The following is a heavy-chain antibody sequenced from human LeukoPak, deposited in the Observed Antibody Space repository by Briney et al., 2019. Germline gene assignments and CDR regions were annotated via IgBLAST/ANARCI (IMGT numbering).Heavy chain of an antibody. D-gene: IGHD2-21*01. Sequence: PGGSLRLSCAASGFSFSYCSMNWVRQAPGKGLEWVSSISSSSTYIYYADSLEGRFTISRDNAKNSLNLQMNSLRAEDTAVYYCARAGLGDNGAFDIWGQGTMVTVSS. J-gene: IGHJ3*02. CDR3: ARAGLGDNGAFDI. CDR2: ISSSSTYI. CDR1: GFSFSYCS. V-gene: IGHV3-21*01.